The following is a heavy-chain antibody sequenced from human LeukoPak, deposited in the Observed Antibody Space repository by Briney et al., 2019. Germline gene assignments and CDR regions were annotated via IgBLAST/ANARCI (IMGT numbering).Heavy chain of an antibody. J-gene: IGHJ3*02. V-gene: IGHV3-7*01. CDR3: AGGAGWTSDM. D-gene: IGHD6-19*01. Sequence: GGSLRLSCAASGFNFSRYWMNWVCQAPGKGLEWLAIIKQDGSEKYYVDSVKGRFTISRDNAQNLVYLQLNSLRGDDTAVYYCAGGAGWTSDMWGQGTLVIVSS. CDR1: GFNFSRYW. CDR2: IKQDGSEK.